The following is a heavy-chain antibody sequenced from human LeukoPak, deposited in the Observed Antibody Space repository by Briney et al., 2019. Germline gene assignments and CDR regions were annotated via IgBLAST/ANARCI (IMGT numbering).Heavy chain of an antibody. CDR3: ARDADYYGSGSFMDPIDY. CDR1: GYTFTSYG. CDR2: ISAYNGNT. V-gene: IGHV1-18*01. J-gene: IGHJ4*02. D-gene: IGHD3-10*01. Sequence: ASVKVSCKASGYTFTSYGISWVRQAPGQGLEWMGWISAYNGNTNYAQKLQGRVTITRDTSASTAYMELSSLRSEDTAVYYCARDADYYGSGSFMDPIDYWGQGTLVTVSS.